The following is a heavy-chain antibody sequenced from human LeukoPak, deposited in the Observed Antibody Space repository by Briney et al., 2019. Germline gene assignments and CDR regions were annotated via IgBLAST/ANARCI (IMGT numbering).Heavy chain of an antibody. CDR1: GGSFSGYY. CDR3: ASSRLSGYYDY. D-gene: IGHD3-3*01. CDR2: INHSGST. V-gene: IGHV4-34*01. Sequence: SETLSLTCAVYGGSFSGYYWSWTRQPPGKGLEWIGEINHSGSTNYNPSLKSRVTISVDTSKNQFSLKLSSVTAADTAVYYCASSRLSGYYDYWGQGTLVTVSS. J-gene: IGHJ4*02.